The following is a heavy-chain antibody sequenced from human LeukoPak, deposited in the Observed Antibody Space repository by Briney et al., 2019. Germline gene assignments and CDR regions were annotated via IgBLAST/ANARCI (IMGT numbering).Heavy chain of an antibody. V-gene: IGHV4-38-2*01. CDR2: LYHSDSA. J-gene: IGHJ1*01. CDR1: GYSISNGYY. CDR3: ARVRYQLLLRAEYFQH. Sequence: PSETLSLTCAVSGYSISNGYYWVWIRQPPGRGLEWIGSLYHSDSAYYNTSLRSRVSMSVDTSKNQFSLKLSSVTAADTAVYYCARVRYQLLLRAEYFQHWGQGNLVTVSS. D-gene: IGHD2-2*01.